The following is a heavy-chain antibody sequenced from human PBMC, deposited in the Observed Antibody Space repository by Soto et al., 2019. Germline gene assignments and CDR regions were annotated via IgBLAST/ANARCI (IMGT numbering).Heavy chain of an antibody. Sequence: CLKISCTGSGYSFTSSWIAWVRQMPGKGLEWMAIIYPRDSDTRYSPSFQGQVTISADKSISTAYLQWSSLKAPDTAMYYCARPDSNGWYDYWGQGTPVTVSS. D-gene: IGHD6-19*01. CDR2: IYPRDSDT. J-gene: IGHJ4*02. CDR3: ARPDSNGWYDY. CDR1: GYSFTSSW. V-gene: IGHV5-51*01.